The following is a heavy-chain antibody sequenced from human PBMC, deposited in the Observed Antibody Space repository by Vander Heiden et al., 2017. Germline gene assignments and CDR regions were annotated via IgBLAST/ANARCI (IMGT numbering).Heavy chain of an antibody. D-gene: IGHD6-19*01. CDR2: IGTAGDT. Sequence: EVQLVESGGGLVQPGGSLRLSCAASGFTFSSYDLHWVRQVTGKGLECVSAIGTAGDTYYPSSVKGRFTISRENDKKNVYLQMNSLRAGDTAVYYCARNGKEWLSTAGHFDLWGRGTLVIGSS. CDR3: ARNGKEWLSTAGHFDL. CDR1: GFTFSSYD. V-gene: IGHV3-13*01. J-gene: IGHJ2*01.